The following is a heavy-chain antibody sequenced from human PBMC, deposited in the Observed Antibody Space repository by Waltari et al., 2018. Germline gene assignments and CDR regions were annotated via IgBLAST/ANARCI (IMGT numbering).Heavy chain of an antibody. V-gene: IGHV4-39*07. CDR1: GCSIISATYN. CDR2: MYYSGST. CDR3: AREYYYDTRWIDY. D-gene: IGHD3-22*01. J-gene: IGHJ4*02. Sequence: QLQLQESGPGLVKPSETLSLPCTVSGCSIISATYNWGWIRQPPGKGLEWIGSMYYSGSTSYNLSLKSRVTVSVDTSKNQFSLKLNSVTAADTAVYYCAREYYYDTRWIDYWGQGTQVTVSS.